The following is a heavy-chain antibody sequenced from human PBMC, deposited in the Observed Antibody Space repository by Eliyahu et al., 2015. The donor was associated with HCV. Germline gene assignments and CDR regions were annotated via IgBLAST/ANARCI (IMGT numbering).Heavy chain of an antibody. CDR2: LWYDGSNK. V-gene: IGHV3-33*01. CDR1: GFXFSRYG. CDR3: ARDLFWSGFVY. D-gene: IGHD3-3*01. Sequence: QVQLVESGGGVVQPGRSLRLSCSAXGFXFSRYGMHWVRQAPGKGLEWVAVLWYDGSNKYYADSVKGRFTISRDNSKNTLYLQMNSLRAEDTAVYYCARDLFWSGFVYWGQGTLVTVSS. J-gene: IGHJ4*02.